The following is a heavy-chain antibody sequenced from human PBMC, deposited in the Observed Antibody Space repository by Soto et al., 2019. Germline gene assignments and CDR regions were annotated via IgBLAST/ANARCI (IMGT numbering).Heavy chain of an antibody. CDR2: ISYDGSNK. CDR3: AKVGVGFWSGYYTDY. V-gene: IGHV3-30*18. CDR1: GFTFSSYG. J-gene: IGHJ4*02. Sequence: QVQLVESGGGVVQPGRSLRLSCAASGFTFSSYGMHWVRQAPGKGLEWVAVISYDGSNKYYADSVKGRFTISRDNSKNTLYLQMNSLRAEDTAVYYCAKVGVGFWSGYYTDYWGQGTLVTVSS. D-gene: IGHD3-3*01.